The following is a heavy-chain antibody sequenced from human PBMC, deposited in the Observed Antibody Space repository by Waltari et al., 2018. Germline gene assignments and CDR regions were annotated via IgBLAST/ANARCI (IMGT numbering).Heavy chain of an antibody. V-gene: IGHV3-9*03. CDR1: GFPFDAYA. D-gene: IGHD1-7*01. CDR3: AKGAVTGTTWYYFDH. J-gene: IGHJ4*02. Sequence: EVQLVESGGGWVQPARSLRLSCTASGFPFDAYAMHWVRQAPGKGLEWVSGISWNSDVINYADSVKGRFTVSRDNAKSSLYLQMNSLRPEDMALYYCAKGAVTGTTWYYFDHWGQGTLVTVSS. CDR2: ISWNSDVI.